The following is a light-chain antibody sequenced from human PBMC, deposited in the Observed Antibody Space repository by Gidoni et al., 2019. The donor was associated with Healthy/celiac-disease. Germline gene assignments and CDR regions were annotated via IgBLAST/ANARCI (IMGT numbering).Light chain of an antibody. CDR3: QSYDSSLSAAI. Sequence: QSVLTQPPSVSGAPGQRVTISCTGSSSNIGAGYDVHWYQQLPGTAPKLLIYGNSNRPSGVPDRFSGSKSGTSASLAITGFQAEDEADYYCQSYDSSLSAAIFGGGTKLTVL. V-gene: IGLV1-40*01. J-gene: IGLJ2*01. CDR2: GNS. CDR1: SSNIGAGYD.